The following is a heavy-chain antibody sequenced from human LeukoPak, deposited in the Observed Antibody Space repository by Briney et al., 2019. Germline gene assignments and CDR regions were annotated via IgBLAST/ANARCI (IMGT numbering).Heavy chain of an antibody. CDR3: ARLGYCSSTSCHLSWFDP. Sequence: SETLSLTCTVSGGSISGYNYYWGWIRQPPGKGLEGIVSICYSGSTYYNPSLKSRFIISVDTSKNQFSLKVNSVTAADTAVYYCARLGYCSSTSCHLSWFDPWGQGTLVAVSS. V-gene: IGHV4-39*01. CDR1: GGSISGYNYY. J-gene: IGHJ5*02. CDR2: ICYSGST. D-gene: IGHD2-2*01.